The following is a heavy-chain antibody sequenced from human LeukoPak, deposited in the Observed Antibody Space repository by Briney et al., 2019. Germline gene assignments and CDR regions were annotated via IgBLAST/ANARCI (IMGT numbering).Heavy chain of an antibody. CDR1: GGSISSSSYY. CDR2: IYYSGST. V-gene: IGHV4-39*07. CDR3: ARGRIARLPFFDY. Sequence: SETLSLTCTVSGGSISSSSYYWGWIRQPPGKGLEWIGSIYYSGSTYYNPSLKSRVTISVDTSKNQFSLKLSSVTAADTAVYYCARGRIARLPFFDYWGQGTLVTVSS. J-gene: IGHJ4*02. D-gene: IGHD5-18*01.